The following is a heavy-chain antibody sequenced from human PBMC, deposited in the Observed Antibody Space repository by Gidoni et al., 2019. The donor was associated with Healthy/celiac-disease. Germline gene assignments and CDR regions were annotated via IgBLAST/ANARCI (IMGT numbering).Heavy chain of an antibody. J-gene: IGHJ6*02. V-gene: IGHV3-23*01. D-gene: IGHD3-10*01. CDR3: AKDPFGDGYNDDRPEDYYYGMDV. Sequence: EVQLLESGGGLVQPGGSLRLSCAASGFTFSSYAMSWVRQAPGKGLEWVSAISGSGGSTYYADSVKGRFTISRDNSKNTLYLQMNSLRAEDTAVYYCAKDPFGDGYNDDRPEDYYYGMDVWGQGTTVTVSS. CDR2: ISGSGGST. CDR1: GFTFSSYA.